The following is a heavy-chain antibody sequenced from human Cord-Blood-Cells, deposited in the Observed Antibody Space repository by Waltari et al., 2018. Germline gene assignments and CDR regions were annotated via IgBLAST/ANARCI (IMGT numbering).Heavy chain of an antibody. CDR1: GGSFSGYY. Sequence: QVQLQQWGAGLLKPSETLSLTCAVYGGSFSGYYWSWIRQPPGKGLEWIGEINHSGSTNDNPSLKSRVTISVDTSKNQFSLKLSSVTAADTAVYYCARLYCSSTSCNFDYWGQGTLVTVSS. CDR3: ARLYCSSTSCNFDY. J-gene: IGHJ4*02. D-gene: IGHD2-2*01. V-gene: IGHV4-34*01. CDR2: INHSGST.